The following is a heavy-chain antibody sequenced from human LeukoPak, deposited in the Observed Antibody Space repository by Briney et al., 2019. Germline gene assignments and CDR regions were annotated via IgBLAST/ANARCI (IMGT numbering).Heavy chain of an antibody. V-gene: IGHV3-7*04. CDR3: ARVAGIWWHDP. Sequence: GGSLRLSCAASGFTFSRYWMSWVRQAPGKGLEWVASIKPDGSEEYYVDIVKGRFTISRDNANNSLYLHMNSLRAEDTAVYYCARVAGIWWHDPWGQGTLVTVSS. CDR1: GFTFSRYW. CDR2: IKPDGSEE. J-gene: IGHJ5*02. D-gene: IGHD2-8*02.